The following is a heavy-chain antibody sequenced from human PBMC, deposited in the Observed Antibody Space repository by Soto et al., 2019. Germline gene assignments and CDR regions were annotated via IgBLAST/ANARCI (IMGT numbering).Heavy chain of an antibody. J-gene: IGHJ6*02. CDR1: GLSFSSYE. Sequence: GGSLRLSCAASGLSFSSYEMHWVRQAPGKGLEWVSYISKSGSVIYYTDSVKGRFTISRDNAKNLLYLEMDSLRAEDTAVYFCASVMLRFSYGIDVWGQGTTVTVSS. D-gene: IGHD3-3*01. CDR3: ASVMLRFSYGIDV. CDR2: ISKSGSVI. V-gene: IGHV3-48*03.